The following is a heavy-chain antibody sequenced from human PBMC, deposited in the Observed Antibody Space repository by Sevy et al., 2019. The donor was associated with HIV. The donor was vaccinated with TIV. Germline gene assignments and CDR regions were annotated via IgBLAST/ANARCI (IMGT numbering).Heavy chain of an antibody. CDR1: GFSLNTSGVG. CDR3: AHARARGVMKEGFDP. D-gene: IGHD3-10*01. Sequence: SGPTLVKPTQTLTLTCTFSGFSLNTSGVGVGWIRQPPGKALEWLALIYWDDDKRYSSSLKSRLTITKDTSRNQVVIKMPNMDPGDTGTYYCAHARARGVMKEGFDPWGQGTRVTVSS. V-gene: IGHV2-5*02. CDR2: IYWDDDK. J-gene: IGHJ5*02.